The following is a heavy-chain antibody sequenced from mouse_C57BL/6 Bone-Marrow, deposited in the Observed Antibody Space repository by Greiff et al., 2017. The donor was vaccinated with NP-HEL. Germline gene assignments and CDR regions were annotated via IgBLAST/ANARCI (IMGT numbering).Heavy chain of an antibody. CDR1: GFTFSDFY. D-gene: IGHD2-14*01. CDR3: ARDRGGTLDY. CDR2: SRNRANDYTT. V-gene: IGHV7-1*01. J-gene: IGHJ2*01. Sequence: EVNVVESGGGLVQPGRSLRLSCATSGFTFSDFYMEWVRQAPGKGLEWIAASRNRANDYTTEYSASVKGRFIVSRDTSQSILNLRMNALRAEDTDCYYCARDRGGTLDYWGQGTTLTVSS.